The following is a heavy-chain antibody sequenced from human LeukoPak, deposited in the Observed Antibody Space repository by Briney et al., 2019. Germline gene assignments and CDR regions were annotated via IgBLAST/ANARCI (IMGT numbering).Heavy chain of an antibody. CDR2: IRYDGSNK. D-gene: IGHD3-22*01. CDR3: AKDARITMIVVVNHYFDY. V-gene: IGHV3-30*02. J-gene: IGHJ4*02. CDR1: GFTFGSYG. Sequence: GGSMRLACAASGFTFGSYGMHWVRQAPGKGLEWVAFIRYDGSNKYYADSVKGRFTISRDNSKNTLYLQMNSLRAEDTAVYYCAKDARITMIVVVNHYFDYWGQGTLVTVSS.